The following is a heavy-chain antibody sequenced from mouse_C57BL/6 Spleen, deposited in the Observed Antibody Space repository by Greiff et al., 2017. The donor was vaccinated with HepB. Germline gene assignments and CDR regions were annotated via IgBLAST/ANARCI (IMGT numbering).Heavy chain of an antibody. CDR2: IYPSDSET. J-gene: IGHJ2*01. D-gene: IGHD3-2*02. V-gene: IGHV1-61*01. CDR3: ARGGSGYHFDY. Sequence: QVQLQQPGAELVRPGSSVKLSCKASGYTFTSYWMDWVKQRPGQGLEWIGNIYPSDSETHYNQKFKDKATLTVDKSSSTAYMQLSSLTSEDSAVYYFARGGSGYHFDYWGQGTTLTVSS. CDR1: GYTFTSYW.